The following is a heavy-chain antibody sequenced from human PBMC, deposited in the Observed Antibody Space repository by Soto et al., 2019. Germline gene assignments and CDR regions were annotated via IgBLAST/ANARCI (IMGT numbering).Heavy chain of an antibody. Sequence: SETLSLTCAVSAGSISSTNWWSWVRQPPGKGLEWIGEIYHSGGTNYNPSLKSRVTISVDKSKNHFSLTLTSVTAADTAVYYCARSFYPWGQGTLVTVSS. CDR1: AGSISSTNW. CDR2: IYHSGGT. V-gene: IGHV4-4*02. J-gene: IGHJ5*02. CDR3: ARSFYP.